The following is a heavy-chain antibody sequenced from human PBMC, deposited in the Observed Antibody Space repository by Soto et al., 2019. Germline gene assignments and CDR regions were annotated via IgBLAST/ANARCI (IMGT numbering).Heavy chain of an antibody. V-gene: IGHV4-39*01. CDR2: IYYSGST. J-gene: IGHJ6*02. CDR3: ARIIAANTFHYYYYGMDV. CDR1: GGSISSSSYY. Sequence: PSETLSLTCTVSGGSISSSSYYWGWIRQPPGKGLEWIGSIYYSGSTYCNPSLKSRVTISVDTSKNQFSLKLSSVTAADTAVYYCARIIAANTFHYYYYGMDVWGQATTVTV. D-gene: IGHD6-25*01.